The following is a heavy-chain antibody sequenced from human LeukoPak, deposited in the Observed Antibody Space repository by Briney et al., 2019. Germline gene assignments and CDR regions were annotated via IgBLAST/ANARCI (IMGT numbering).Heavy chain of an antibody. CDR1: GGSISSSSYY. CDR3: ARSIWGFFDY. V-gene: IGHV4-39*07. CDR2: IYYSGST. Sequence: SQTLSLTCTVSGGSISSSSYYWGWIRQPPGKGLEWIGSIYYSGSTYYNPSLKSRVTISVDTSKNQFSLKLSSVTAADTAVYYCARSIWGFFDYWGQGTLVTASS. D-gene: IGHD3-16*01. J-gene: IGHJ4*02.